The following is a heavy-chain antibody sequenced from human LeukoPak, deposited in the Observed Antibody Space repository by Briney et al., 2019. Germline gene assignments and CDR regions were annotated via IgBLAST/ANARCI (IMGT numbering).Heavy chain of an antibody. CDR1: GFTFTTYW. CDR3: ARAGAESYFDY. J-gene: IGHJ4*02. D-gene: IGHD1-14*01. V-gene: IGHV3-7*01. Sequence: GGSLRLSCAASGFTFTTYWMSWVRQAPGKGLEWVANIKQDGTEKYYVDSVKGRFTISRDNAKNSLFLQMNSLRAEDTAVYYCARAGAESYFDYWGQGTLVTVSS. CDR2: IKQDGTEK.